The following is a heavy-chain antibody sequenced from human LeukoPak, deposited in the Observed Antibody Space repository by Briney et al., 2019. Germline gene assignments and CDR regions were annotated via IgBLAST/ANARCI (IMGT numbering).Heavy chain of an antibody. D-gene: IGHD3-22*01. Sequence: ASVKVSCKASGYTFTSYYMHWVRQAPGQGLEWMGIINPSGGSTSYAQKFQGGVTMTRDMSTSTVYMELSSLRSEDTAVYYCARDPYYDSSGYDGGGVYWGQGTLVTVSS. CDR1: GYTFTSYY. J-gene: IGHJ4*02. V-gene: IGHV1-46*01. CDR3: ARDPYYDSSGYDGGGVY. CDR2: INPSGGST.